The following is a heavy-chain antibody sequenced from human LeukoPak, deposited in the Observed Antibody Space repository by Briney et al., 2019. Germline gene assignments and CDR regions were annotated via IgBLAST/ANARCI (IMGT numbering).Heavy chain of an antibody. Sequence: GGSLRLSCAASGFTFSNYAMSWVRQAPGKGLEWVSSISGVGTYYADSVKGRFSISRDNYKNTLYLQMSSLRAEDTAAYYCARDPNGNYVGAFDFQRWGQGTLVTVSS. CDR2: ISGVGT. D-gene: IGHD4-17*01. J-gene: IGHJ1*01. CDR1: GFTFSNYA. V-gene: IGHV3-23*01. CDR3: ARDPNGNYVGAFDFQR.